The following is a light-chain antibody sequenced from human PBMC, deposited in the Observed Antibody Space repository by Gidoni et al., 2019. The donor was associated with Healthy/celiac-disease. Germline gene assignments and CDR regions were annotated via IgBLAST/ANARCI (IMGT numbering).Light chain of an antibody. Sequence: EIVLTPSPATLSLSPGERATLSCRASQSVRSYLAWYQQKPGQAPRLLIYDASNRATGIPARCSGSGSGTDFTLTISSLEPEDFAVYYCQQRSNWPPALTFGGGTKVEIK. CDR3: QQRSNWPPALT. V-gene: IGKV3-11*01. CDR2: DAS. CDR1: QSVRSY. J-gene: IGKJ4*01.